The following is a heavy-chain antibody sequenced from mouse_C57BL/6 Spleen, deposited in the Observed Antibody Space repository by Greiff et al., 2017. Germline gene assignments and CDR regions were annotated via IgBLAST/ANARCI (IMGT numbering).Heavy chain of an antibody. J-gene: IGHJ4*01. CDR2: IWSDGST. Sequence: VMLVESGPGLVAPSQSLSITCTVSGFSLTSSGVHWVRQPPGKGLEWLVVIWSDGSTTCNSALKSRLSISKDNSKSQVFLKMNSLQTDDTAMYYCARGTGTPYYAMDYWGQGTSVTVSS. D-gene: IGHD4-1*01. CDR1: GFSLTSSG. CDR3: ARGTGTPYYAMDY. V-gene: IGHV2-6*03.